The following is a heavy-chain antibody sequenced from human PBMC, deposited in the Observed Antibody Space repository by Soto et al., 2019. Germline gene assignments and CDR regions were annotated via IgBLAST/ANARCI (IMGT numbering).Heavy chain of an antibody. J-gene: IGHJ5*02. CDR3: ARDGAMVNWFDP. V-gene: IGHV4-30-2*01. D-gene: IGHD5-18*01. Sequence: ASETLSLTCAVSGGSISSGGYSWSWIRQPPGKGLEWIGYIYHSGSTYYNPSLKSRVTISVDTSKNQFSLKLSSVTAADTAVYYCARDGAMVNWFDPWGQGTLVTVSS. CDR2: IYHSGST. CDR1: GGSISSGGYS.